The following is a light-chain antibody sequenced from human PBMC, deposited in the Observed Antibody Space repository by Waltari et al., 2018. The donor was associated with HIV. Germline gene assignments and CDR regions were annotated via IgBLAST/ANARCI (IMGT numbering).Light chain of an antibody. Sequence: DIVMTQSPHSLAVSLGERATINCKSSQSISPRHNNDNCLYWYQQKPGQPPKLLLSGASTREAAAPDRFSGSVSGTDFTLTINNLQAEDVAVYYCQQYLGIPYTFGQGTKLELK. CDR2: GAS. CDR3: QQYLGIPYT. J-gene: IGKJ2*01. V-gene: IGKV4-1*01. CDR1: QSISPRHNNDNC.